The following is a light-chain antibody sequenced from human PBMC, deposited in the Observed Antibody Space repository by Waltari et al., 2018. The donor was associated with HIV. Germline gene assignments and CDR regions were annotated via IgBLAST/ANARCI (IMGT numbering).Light chain of an antibody. Sequence: QSALTQSASVSGSPGQSITIPCTGTSSDAGSYNLGSWYQHHPGKAPKLMIYEVNKRPSGVSNRFSGSKSGNTASLTISGLQAEDEADYYCCSYAGSSTSVVFGGGTKLTVL. CDR1: SSDAGSYNL. CDR2: EVN. J-gene: IGLJ2*01. V-gene: IGLV2-23*02. CDR3: CSYAGSSTSVV.